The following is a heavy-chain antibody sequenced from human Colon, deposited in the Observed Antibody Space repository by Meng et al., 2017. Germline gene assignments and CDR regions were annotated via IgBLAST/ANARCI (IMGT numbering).Heavy chain of an antibody. J-gene: IGHJ4*02. Sequence: GESLKISCAASGFTFDDYGMSWVRQAPGKGLEWVSGINWNGGSTGYADSVKGRFTISRDNAKNSLYLQMNSLRAEDTVLYYCARDLHSGSYTDYWGQGTRVTVSS. V-gene: IGHV3-20*04. CDR1: GFTFDDYG. CDR3: ARDLHSGSYTDY. D-gene: IGHD1-26*01. CDR2: INWNGGST.